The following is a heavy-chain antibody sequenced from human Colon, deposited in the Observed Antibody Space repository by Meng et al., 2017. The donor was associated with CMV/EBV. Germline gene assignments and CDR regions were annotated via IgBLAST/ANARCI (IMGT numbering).Heavy chain of an antibody. V-gene: IGHV4-4*07. Sequence: QVQSQVSGPLTVKPSETLSLTCAVSGSSINSYYWSWLRQPAGKVLEWIGRVYISGNTNYNPSLKSRVTMSIDTSKNQLSLNIRSVTAADTAVYYCARDSNLSGLAYWGQGTLVTVSS. CDR2: VYISGNT. CDR1: GSSINSYY. CDR3: ARDSNLSGLAY. J-gene: IGHJ4*02. D-gene: IGHD3-10*01.